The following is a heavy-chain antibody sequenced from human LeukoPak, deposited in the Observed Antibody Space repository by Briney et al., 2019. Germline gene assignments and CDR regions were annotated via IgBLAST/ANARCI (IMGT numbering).Heavy chain of an antibody. CDR3: ARGKAVGYCSGANCYSNY. CDR2: ISHSGDT. V-gene: IGHV4-34*01. CDR1: GGSFSGFY. D-gene: IGHD2-15*01. Sequence: SETLSLTCAVYGGSFSGFYWSWIRQPPGKRLEWIGEISHSGDTNYNPSLRSRVSILLDTSKNQFSLKLTSMTAADTALYYCARGKAVGYCSGANCYSNYWGQGTLVTVSS. J-gene: IGHJ4*02.